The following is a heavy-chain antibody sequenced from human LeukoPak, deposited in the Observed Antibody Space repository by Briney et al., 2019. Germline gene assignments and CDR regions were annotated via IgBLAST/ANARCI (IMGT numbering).Heavy chain of an antibody. CDR1: GFTFSDYY. CDR2: ISSSGSTI. J-gene: IGHJ6*02. D-gene: IGHD2-2*01. CDR3: ARDGYCSSTSCYPPYYYYYGMDV. Sequence: GGSLRLSCAASGFTFSDYYMSWIRQAPGKGLEWVSYISSSGSTIYYADSVKGRFTISRDNAKNSLYLQMNSLRAEDTAVYYCARDGYCSSTSCYPPYYYYYGMDVWGQGTTVTASS. V-gene: IGHV3-11*01.